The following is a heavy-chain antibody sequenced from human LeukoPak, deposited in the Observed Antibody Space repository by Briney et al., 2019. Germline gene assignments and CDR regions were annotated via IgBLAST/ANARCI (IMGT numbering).Heavy chain of an antibody. D-gene: IGHD2-15*01. J-gene: IGHJ4*02. V-gene: IGHV4-59*02. CDR3: ARVHRYCSGGACYVLDN. CDR1: GGSVSGYY. CDR2: VYYSGST. Sequence: SETLSLACVVSGGSVSGYYWGWIRQPPGRGLEWIGYVYYSGSTNYNPSFKSRITISVDTSRNQFSLQLSSVTAADTAVYYCARVHRYCSGGACYVLDNWGQGTLVAVSS.